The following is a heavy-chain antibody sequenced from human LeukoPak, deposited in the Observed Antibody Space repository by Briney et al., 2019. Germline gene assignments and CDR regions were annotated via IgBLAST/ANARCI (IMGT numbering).Heavy chain of an antibody. CDR1: GYTFTSYG. V-gene: IGHV1-18*01. CDR3: ARGPRSSYSSGYYRLDVVLDY. CDR2: ISAYNGNT. D-gene: IGHD3-22*01. Sequence: GASVKVSCKASGYTFTSYGISWVRQAPGQGLEWMGWISAYNGNTNYAQKLQGRVTMTIDTSTSTAYMELRSLRSDDAAVYYCARGPRSSYSSGYYRLDVVLDYWGQGTLVTVSS. J-gene: IGHJ4*02.